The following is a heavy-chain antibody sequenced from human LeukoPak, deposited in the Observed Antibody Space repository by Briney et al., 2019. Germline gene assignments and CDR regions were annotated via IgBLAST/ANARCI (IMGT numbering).Heavy chain of an antibody. Sequence: GGPLRLSCAASGFPFSSYWMHWVRHAPGRGLVWFSRINSDGSSTSYADSVKGRFTISRDNAKNTLYLQMNSLRAEDTAVYYCANGGPVVVTGAYWGQGTLVTVSS. J-gene: IGHJ4*02. V-gene: IGHV3-74*01. CDR2: INSDGSST. D-gene: IGHD2-21*02. CDR1: GFPFSSYW. CDR3: ANGGPVVVTGAY.